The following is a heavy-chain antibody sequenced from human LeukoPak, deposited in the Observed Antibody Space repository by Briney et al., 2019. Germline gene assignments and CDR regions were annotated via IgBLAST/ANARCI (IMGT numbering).Heavy chain of an antibody. CDR2: FYGGGST. CDR1: GFTVSNTY. V-gene: IGHV3-66*01. J-gene: IGHJ4*01. D-gene: IGHD3-10*01. CDR3: ARRQILACFGEL. Sequence: GGSLRLSCAASGFTVSNTYLTWVRLAAGKGRGGGSVFYGGGSTYYADSVKGRFTISRDNSKNTLYLQMNSLTADDTAVYYCARRQILACFGELWGQGTPVTVSS.